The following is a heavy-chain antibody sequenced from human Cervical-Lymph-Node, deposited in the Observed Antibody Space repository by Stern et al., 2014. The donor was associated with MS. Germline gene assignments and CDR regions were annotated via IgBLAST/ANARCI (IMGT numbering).Heavy chain of an antibody. D-gene: IGHD2-21*02. CDR1: GFTFSSYS. J-gene: IGHJ5*02. Sequence: EVQLVESGGGLVQPGGSLRLSCAASGFTFSSYSLNWVRQAPGKGLEWVSYISSSRSTIYYAGSVKGRFTISRDNAKNSLYLQMNSLRDEDTAVYYCARDSLVVVTAIRYNWFDPWGQGTLVTVSS. CDR3: ARDSLVVVTAIRYNWFDP. V-gene: IGHV3-48*02. CDR2: ISSSRSTI.